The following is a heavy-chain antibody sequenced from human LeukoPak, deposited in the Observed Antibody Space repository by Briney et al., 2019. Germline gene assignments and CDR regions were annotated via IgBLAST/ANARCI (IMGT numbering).Heavy chain of an antibody. D-gene: IGHD4-17*01. J-gene: IGHJ4*02. CDR2: ISGDGGST. V-gene: IGHV3-43*02. CDR1: GFTFDDYA. CDR3: AKDFQYTVTTEYYFDY. Sequence: RPGGSLRLSCAASGFTFDDYAMHWVRQAPGKGLEWVSLISGDGGSTYYADSVRGRFTISRDNSKNSLYLQMNSLRTEDTALYYCAKDFQYTVTTEYYFDYWGQGTLVTVSS.